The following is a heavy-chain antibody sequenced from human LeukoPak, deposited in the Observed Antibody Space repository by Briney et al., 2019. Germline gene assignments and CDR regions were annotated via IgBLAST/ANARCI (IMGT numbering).Heavy chain of an antibody. Sequence: PGRSLRLSCAASGLTFSRYGMHWVRQAPGKGLEWVAVIWYDGSNKYYADSVKGRFTISRDNSKNTLYLQMNSLRAEDTAVYYCAGQSYDILTHHTDAFDIWGQGTMVTVSS. J-gene: IGHJ3*02. V-gene: IGHV3-33*01. CDR3: AGQSYDILTHHTDAFDI. D-gene: IGHD3-9*01. CDR1: GLTFSRYG. CDR2: IWYDGSNK.